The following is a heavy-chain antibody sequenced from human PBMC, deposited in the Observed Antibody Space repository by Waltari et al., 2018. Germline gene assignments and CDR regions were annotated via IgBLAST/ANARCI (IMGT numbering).Heavy chain of an antibody. J-gene: IGHJ4*02. V-gene: IGHV4-39*07. D-gene: IGHD1-1*01. CDR3: ARNEYYFDY. Sequence: QLQLQESGPGLVTPPETLSLTCTVSGCSIRSRSSYWGWIRQPPGKGLEWIGSIYYSGSTYYNPSLKSRVTISVDTSKNQFSLKLSSVTAADTAVYYCARNEYYFDYWGQGTLVTVSS. CDR2: IYYSGST. CDR1: GCSIRSRSSY.